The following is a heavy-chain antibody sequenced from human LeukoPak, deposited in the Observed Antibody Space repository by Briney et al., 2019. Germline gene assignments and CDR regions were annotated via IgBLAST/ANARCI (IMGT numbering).Heavy chain of an antibody. CDR1: GGSFSGYY. Sequence: PSETLSLTCAVYGGSFSGYYCSWIRQPPGKGLEWIGEINHSGSTNYNPSLKSRVTISVDTSKNQFSLKLSSVTAADTAVYYCARTEGAAAGPVDYWGQGTLVTVSS. D-gene: IGHD6-13*01. J-gene: IGHJ4*02. V-gene: IGHV4-34*01. CDR2: INHSGST. CDR3: ARTEGAAAGPVDY.